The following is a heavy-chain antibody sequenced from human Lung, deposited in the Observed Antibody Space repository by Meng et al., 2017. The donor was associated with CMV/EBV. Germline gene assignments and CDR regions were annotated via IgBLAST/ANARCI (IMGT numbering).Heavy chain of an antibody. J-gene: IGHJ6*02. D-gene: IGHD5-18*01. Sequence: GESXKISCAASGFTFSSYSMNRVRQAPGKGLEWVSSISSSSSYIYYADSVKGRFTISRDNAKNSLYLQMNSLRAEDTAVYYCARWERTAMDPYYYYGMDVWXQGTTVTVSS. CDR3: ARWERTAMDPYYYYGMDV. V-gene: IGHV3-21*01. CDR1: GFTFSSYS. CDR2: ISSSSSYI.